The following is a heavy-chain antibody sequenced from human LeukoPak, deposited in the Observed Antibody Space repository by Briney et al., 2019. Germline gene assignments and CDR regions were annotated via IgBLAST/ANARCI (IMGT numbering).Heavy chain of an antibody. Sequence: SAKVSCKASGGTFNNYAINWVRQAPGQGLEWMGRIIPILGVPDYAQRFQGRVTITADISTTTAYMELSSLRSEDTAVYYCARGRYYGSGTYYLDAAYWGQGTLVTVSS. V-gene: IGHV1-69*04. D-gene: IGHD3-10*01. CDR1: GGTFNNYA. CDR2: IIPILGVP. J-gene: IGHJ4*02. CDR3: ARGRYYGSGTYYLDAAY.